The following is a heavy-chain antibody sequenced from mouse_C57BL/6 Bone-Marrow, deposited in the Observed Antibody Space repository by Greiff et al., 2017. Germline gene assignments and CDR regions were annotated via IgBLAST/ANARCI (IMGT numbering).Heavy chain of an antibody. CDR3: TRDDSGGYFDV. CDR1: GYTFTDYE. J-gene: IGHJ1*03. Sequence: VQLQQSGAELVRPGASVTLSCKASGYTFTDYEMHWVKQTPVHGLEWIGAIDPETGGTAYNQKFKGKAILTADKSSSTAYMELRSLTSEDSAVYYCTRDDSGGYFDVWGTGTTVTVSS. V-gene: IGHV1-15*01. D-gene: IGHD1-1*02. CDR2: IDPETGGT.